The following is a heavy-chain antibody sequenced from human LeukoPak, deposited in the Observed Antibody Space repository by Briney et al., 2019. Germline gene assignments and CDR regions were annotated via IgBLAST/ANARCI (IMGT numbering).Heavy chain of an antibody. CDR1: GFTFSSYA. CDR3: AREALRFLEWLSAFDI. V-gene: IGHV3-30-3*01. CDR2: ISYDGSNK. Sequence: GGSLRLSCAASGFTFSSYAMHWVRQAPGKGLEWVAVISYDGSNKYYADSVKGRFTISRDNSKNTLYLQMNSLRAEDTAVYYCAREALRFLEWLSAFDIWGQGTMVTVSS. J-gene: IGHJ3*02. D-gene: IGHD3-3*01.